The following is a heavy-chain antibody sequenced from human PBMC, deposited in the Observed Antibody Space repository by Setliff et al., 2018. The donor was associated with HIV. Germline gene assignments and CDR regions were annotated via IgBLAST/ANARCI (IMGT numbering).Heavy chain of an antibody. V-gene: IGHV1-18*01. CDR3: ARDDRCSGDTCYYY. CDR1: GYTFTSYG. Sequence: GASVKVSCKASGYTFTSYGISWVRQAPGQGLEWMGWVSAYNGNTNYAQNLQGRVTMTTDTSTSTAYMELRSLRSDDTAVYYCARDDRCSGDTCYYYWGQGALITVSS. D-gene: IGHD2-15*01. CDR2: VSAYNGNT. J-gene: IGHJ4*02.